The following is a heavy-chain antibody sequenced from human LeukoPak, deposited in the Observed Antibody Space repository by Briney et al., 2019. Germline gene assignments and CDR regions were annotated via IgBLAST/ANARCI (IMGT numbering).Heavy chain of an antibody. CDR2: IKQDGSEE. V-gene: IGHV3-7*01. CDR3: ARNKRGDY. Sequence: GGSLRLSCAASGFTFSDYYMSWVRQAPGKGLEWVASIKQDGSEEDYVDSVKGRFTFSRDNAKNSLYLQMNSLRGEDTAVYYCARNKRGDYWGQGTLVTVSS. D-gene: IGHD1/OR15-1a*01. J-gene: IGHJ4*02. CDR1: GFTFSDYY.